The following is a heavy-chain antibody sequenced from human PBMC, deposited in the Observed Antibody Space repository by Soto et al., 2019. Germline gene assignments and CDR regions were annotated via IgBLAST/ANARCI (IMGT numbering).Heavy chain of an antibody. CDR3: ARDLGYHSISWYAHFDY. D-gene: IGHD6-13*01. CDR2: ISAYNGNT. CDR1: GYTFTSYG. J-gene: IGHJ4*02. V-gene: IGHV1-18*04. Sequence: QVQLVQSGAEVKKPGASVKVSCKASGYTFTSYGISWVRQAPVQGLEWMGWISAYNGNTNYAQKLQGRVTMTTDTSTSTAYMELRSLRSDDTAVYYCARDLGYHSISWYAHFDYWGQGTLVTVSS.